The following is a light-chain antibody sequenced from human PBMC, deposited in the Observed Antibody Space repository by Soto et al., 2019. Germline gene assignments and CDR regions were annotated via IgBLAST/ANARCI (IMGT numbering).Light chain of an antibody. CDR3: SSYIGNLQLE. V-gene: IGLV2-14*03. CDR1: SSDVGSYKY. Sequence: QSALTQPASVSGSPGQSITISCTGTSSDVGSYKYVSWYQQQPGKVPKLVIYDVSNRPSGVSSRFSGSKSGNTASLTISGLQADDEADYYCSSYIGNLQLEFGGGTKLTVL. CDR2: DVS. J-gene: IGLJ2*01.